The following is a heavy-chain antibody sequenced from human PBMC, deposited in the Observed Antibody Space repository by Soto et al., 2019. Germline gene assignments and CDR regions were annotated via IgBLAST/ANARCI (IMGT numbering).Heavy chain of an antibody. Sequence: GGSLRLSCAASGFTFSSFALSWVRQAPGKGLEWVSAISGSGDGTDYADSVKGRFTISRDNSKNTLYLQMNSLRAEDTAVYYCARIDDAFDIWGQGTMVTVSS. CDR1: GFTFSSFA. J-gene: IGHJ3*02. CDR2: ISGSGDGT. V-gene: IGHV3-23*01. D-gene: IGHD2-15*01. CDR3: ARIDDAFDI.